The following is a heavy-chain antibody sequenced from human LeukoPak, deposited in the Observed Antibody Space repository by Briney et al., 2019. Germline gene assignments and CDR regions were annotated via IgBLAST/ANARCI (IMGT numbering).Heavy chain of an antibody. CDR1: GLTFSTYS. V-gene: IGHV3-48*02. Sequence: GGALRLSCAASGLTFSTYSMSWVRQAPGKGVEWVSYISRSGSPIYYADSVKGRFTISRDSAKNSLYLQINSLRDEDTAVYYCARDSRGVAGTWYFDVWGRGTLVTVSS. J-gene: IGHJ2*01. CDR2: ISRSGSPI. CDR3: ARDSRGVAGTWYFDV. D-gene: IGHD6-19*01.